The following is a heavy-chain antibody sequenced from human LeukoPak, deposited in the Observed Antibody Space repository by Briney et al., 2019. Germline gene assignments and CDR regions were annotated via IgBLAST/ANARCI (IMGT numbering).Heavy chain of an antibody. J-gene: IGHJ4*02. CDR2: INHSGST. V-gene: IGHV4-34*01. CDR3: ARRRVGAFYYFDY. D-gene: IGHD1-26*01. Sequence: SETLSLTCAVYGGSFSGYYWSWIRQPPGKGLEWIGEINHSGSTNYNPSLKSRVTISVDTSKNQFSLKLSSVTAADTAVYYCARRRVGAFYYFDYWGQGTLVTVSS. CDR1: GGSFSGYY.